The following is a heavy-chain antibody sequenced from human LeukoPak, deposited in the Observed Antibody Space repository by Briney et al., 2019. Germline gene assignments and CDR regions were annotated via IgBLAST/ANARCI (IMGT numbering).Heavy chain of an antibody. V-gene: IGHV3-23*01. J-gene: IGHJ2*01. Sequence: LTGGSLRLSCAASGFTFSSYGMSWVRQAPGKGLEWVSAISGSGGSTYYADSVKGRFTISRDNSKNTLYLQMNSLRAEDTAVYYCARDPTLMVRGVKPIYWYFDLWGRGTLVTVSS. CDR1: GFTFSSYG. CDR2: ISGSGGST. D-gene: IGHD3-10*01. CDR3: ARDPTLMVRGVKPIYWYFDL.